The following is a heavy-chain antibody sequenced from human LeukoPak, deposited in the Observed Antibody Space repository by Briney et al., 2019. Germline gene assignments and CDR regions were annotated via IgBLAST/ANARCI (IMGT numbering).Heavy chain of an antibody. CDR2: INPNSGGT. J-gene: IGHJ4*02. V-gene: IGHV1-2*02. CDR1: GYTFTGYY. Sequence: ASVKVSCKASGYTFTGYYMHWVRQAPGQGLEWMGWINPNSGGTNYAQKFQGRVTMTRDTSISTAYMELSRLGSDDTAVYYCARDPGKHCGGDCSGDYWGQGTLVTVSS. CDR3: ARDPGKHCGGDCSGDY. D-gene: IGHD2-21*02.